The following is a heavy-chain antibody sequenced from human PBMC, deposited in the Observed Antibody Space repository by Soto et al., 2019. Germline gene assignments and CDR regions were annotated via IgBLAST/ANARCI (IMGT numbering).Heavy chain of an antibody. J-gene: IGHJ4*02. CDR3: AGGRDYDY. D-gene: IGHD1-26*01. CDR2: IAHDGHT. CDR1: GGSITTSVL. Sequence: SETLSLTCDVSGGSITTSVLWTWVSQFPGRGLEWVGEIAHDGHTNYTPSLSGRVTMSVDLSNSQFSLSVTSVNAADTAGTFYAGGRDYDYWGQGTMVTVSS. V-gene: IGHV4-4*02.